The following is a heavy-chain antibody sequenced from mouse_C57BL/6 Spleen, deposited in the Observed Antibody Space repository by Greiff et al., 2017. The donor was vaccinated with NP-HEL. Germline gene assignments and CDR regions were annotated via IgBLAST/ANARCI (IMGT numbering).Heavy chain of an antibody. V-gene: IGHV1-26*01. CDR1: GYTFTDYY. J-gene: IGHJ2*01. Sequence: EVQLQQSGPELVKPGASVKISCKASGYTFTDYYMNWVKQSHGKSLEWIGDINPNNGGTSYNQKFKGKATLTVDKSSSTAYMELRSLTSEDSAVYYCARPYFGYWGQGTTLTVSS. CDR2: INPNNGGT. CDR3: ARPYFGY.